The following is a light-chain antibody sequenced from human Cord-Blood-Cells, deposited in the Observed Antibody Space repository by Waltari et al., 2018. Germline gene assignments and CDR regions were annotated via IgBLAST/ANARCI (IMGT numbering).Light chain of an antibody. J-gene: IGKJ3*01. Sequence: DIQMTQSPSSLSASVGDRVTITFQSRQEISNYLNWYQQKPGKAPKLLIYDASNLETGVPSRVSGSGSGTDCTVTISSLQPEDIATYYCQQYDNLPFTFGPGTKVAIK. CDR3: QQYDNLPFT. CDR2: DAS. CDR1: QEISNY. V-gene: IGKV1-33*01.